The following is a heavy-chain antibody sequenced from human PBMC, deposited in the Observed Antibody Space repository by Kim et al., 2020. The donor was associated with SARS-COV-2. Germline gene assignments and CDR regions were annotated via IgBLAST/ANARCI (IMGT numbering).Heavy chain of an antibody. CDR3: ARFITGTPYYGMDV. V-gene: IGHV3-64*01. J-gene: IGHJ6*02. D-gene: IGHD1-20*01. Sequence: ANSVKGIFTTSRHNSKGTLYLQMGSLRPEDTALYYCARFITGTPYYGMDVWGQGTTVTVSS.